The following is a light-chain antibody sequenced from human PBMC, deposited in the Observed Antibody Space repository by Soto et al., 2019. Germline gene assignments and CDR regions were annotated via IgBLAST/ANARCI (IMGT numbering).Light chain of an antibody. CDR2: DVS. CDR1: SSDVGGYNY. J-gene: IGLJ1*01. Sequence: QSALTQPRSVSGSPGQSVTISCTGTSSDVGGYNYVSWYQQHPGKAPKLMIYDVSKWPSGVPDRFSGSKSGNTASLTISGLQAEDEADYYCCSYAGSSPYVFGTGTKLTVL. V-gene: IGLV2-11*01. CDR3: CSYAGSSPYV.